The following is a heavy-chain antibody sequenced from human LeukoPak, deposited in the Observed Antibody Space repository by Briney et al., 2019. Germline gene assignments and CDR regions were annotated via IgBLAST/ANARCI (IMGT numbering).Heavy chain of an antibody. CDR2: ISYDGSNE. D-gene: IGHD3-22*01. V-gene: IGHV3-30*03. J-gene: IGHJ3*02. CDR3: ARGINYYDSSGDAFDI. Sequence: GGSLRLSCAASGFTFRTYGMNWVRQAPGKGLEWVAIISYDGSNEDYADSVKGRFTISRDNSKNTLYLQMNGLRAEDTAVYYCARGINYYDSSGDAFDIWGQGTMVTVSS. CDR1: GFTFRTYG.